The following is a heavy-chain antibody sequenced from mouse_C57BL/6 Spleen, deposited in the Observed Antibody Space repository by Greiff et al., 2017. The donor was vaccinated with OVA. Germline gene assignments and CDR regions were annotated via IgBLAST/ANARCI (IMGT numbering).Heavy chain of an antibody. CDR3: ARGGTTNYFDY. J-gene: IGHJ2*01. CDR1: GFTFSSYG. Sequence: DVKLVESGGDLVKPGGSLKLSCAASGFTFSSYGMSWVRQTPDKRLEWVATISSGGSYTYYPDSVKGRFTISRDNAKNTLYLQMSSLKSEDTARYDCARGGTTNYFDYWGQGTTLTVSS. V-gene: IGHV5-6*02. D-gene: IGHD2-14*01. CDR2: ISSGGSYT.